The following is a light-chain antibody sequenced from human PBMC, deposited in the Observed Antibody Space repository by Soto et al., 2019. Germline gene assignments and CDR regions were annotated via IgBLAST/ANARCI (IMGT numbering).Light chain of an antibody. Sequence: QSALTQPASVSGSPGQSITISCTGTSSDVGGYNYVSWYQQHPGKAPKLMIYEVSNRPSGVSNRFSGSKSGNTASLTISGLQDEDEDAYYCSSYTSSSTPYVFGTGTKVTVL. V-gene: IGLV2-14*01. CDR3: SSYTSSSTPYV. CDR2: EVS. CDR1: SSDVGGYNY. J-gene: IGLJ1*01.